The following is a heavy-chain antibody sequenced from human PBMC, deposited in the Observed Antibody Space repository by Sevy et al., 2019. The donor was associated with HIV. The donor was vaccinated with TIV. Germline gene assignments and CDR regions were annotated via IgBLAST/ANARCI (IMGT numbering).Heavy chain of an antibody. D-gene: IGHD3-22*01. CDR2: LSSSSSTI. CDR1: GFTFSSYS. J-gene: IGHJ6*03. CDR3: AREGYYYDSSGYSYYYMDV. Sequence: GGSLRLTCAASGFTFSSYSMNWVRRAPGKGLEWVSYLSSSSSTIDYADSVKGRFTISRDNAKNSLYLQMNSLRDEDTAVYYCAREGYYYDSSGYSYYYMDVWGKGTTVTVSS. V-gene: IGHV3-48*02.